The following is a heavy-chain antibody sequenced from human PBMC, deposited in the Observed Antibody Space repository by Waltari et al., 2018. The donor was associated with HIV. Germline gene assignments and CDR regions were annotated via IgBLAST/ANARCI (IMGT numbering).Heavy chain of an antibody. CDR2: ISGSGQTT. J-gene: IGHJ4*02. D-gene: IGHD5-12*01. CDR3: AKGVSVATRTGFDS. CDR1: GLSFRADA. V-gene: IGHV3-23*01. Sequence: VQLLESGGGLVQPGGSLRRSLAACGLSFRADAWGWVRQAPGKGLQCVSTISGSGQTTYYAESVEGRFTISRDDSQNTLYLQMHSVRGEDTAVYFCAKGVSVATRTGFDSWGQGTMVIVSS.